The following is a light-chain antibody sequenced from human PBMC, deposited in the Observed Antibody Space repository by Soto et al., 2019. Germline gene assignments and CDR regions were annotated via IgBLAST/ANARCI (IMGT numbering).Light chain of an antibody. CDR1: QSVSSNH. CDR2: GGS. CDR3: QQYGSSPTT. J-gene: IGKJ1*01. Sequence: DIVLTQSPGTLSLSPGERATLSCRASQSVSSNHLAWYQQKPGQAPRLLIYGGSSRATGIPVRFSGSGSETDFTLTISRLEPEDFAVYYCQQYGSSPTTFGQGTKVDIK. V-gene: IGKV3-20*01.